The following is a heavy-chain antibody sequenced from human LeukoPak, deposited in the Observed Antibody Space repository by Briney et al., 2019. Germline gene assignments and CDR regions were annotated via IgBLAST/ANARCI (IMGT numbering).Heavy chain of an antibody. CDR2: LSSDGTNT. J-gene: IGHJ4*02. CDR1: GFSVSDYW. D-gene: IGHD3-10*01. CDR3: AREGTASIDY. V-gene: IGHV3-74*01. Sequence: GGSLRLSCAASGFSVSDYWMYWVRQDPGKGLVCVSRLSSDGTNTRYADSVKGRFTMSRDNAKNTVYLQMNSLRAEDTAVYYCAREGTASIDYWGQGSLVTVSP.